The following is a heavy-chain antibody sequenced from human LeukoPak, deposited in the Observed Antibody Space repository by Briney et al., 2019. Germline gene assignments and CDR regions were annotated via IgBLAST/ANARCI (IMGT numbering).Heavy chain of an antibody. J-gene: IGHJ4*02. CDR2: ISSSSSYI. CDR3: TTGELVAYFDY. V-gene: IGHV3-21*03. D-gene: IGHD3-10*01. Sequence: PGGSLRLSCAASGFTFSSYSMNWVRQAPGKGLEWVSSISSSSSYIYYADSVKGRFTISRDNAKNSLYLQMNSLKTEDTAVYYCTTGELVAYFDYWGQGTLVTVSS. CDR1: GFTFSSYS.